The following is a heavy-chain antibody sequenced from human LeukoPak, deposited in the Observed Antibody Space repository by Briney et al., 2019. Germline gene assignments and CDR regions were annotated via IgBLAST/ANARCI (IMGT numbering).Heavy chain of an antibody. CDR1: GFSFSGHW. Sequence: PGGSLRLSCTASGFSFSGHWMHWARQLPGKGLVWVSRISLTGSTTSYADSVKGRFTVPRDNAKNTLYLQVNNLRAEDTAVYYCARGPNSNWSGLDFWGQGTLLTVSS. CDR3: ARGPNSNWSGLDF. V-gene: IGHV3-74*01. D-gene: IGHD6-6*01. J-gene: IGHJ4*02. CDR2: ISLTGSTT.